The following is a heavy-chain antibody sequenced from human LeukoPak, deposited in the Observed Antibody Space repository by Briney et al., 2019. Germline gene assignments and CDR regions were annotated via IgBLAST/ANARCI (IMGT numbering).Heavy chain of an antibody. D-gene: IGHD3-3*01. J-gene: IGHJ4*02. CDR2: IYHSGST. V-gene: IGHV4-38-2*01. CDR1: GYSISSGYY. Sequence: SETLSLTCAVSGYSISSGYYWGWIRQPPGKGLGWIGSIYHSGSTYYNPSLKSRVTMSVDTSKNQFSLKLSSVTAADTAVYYCARQPNVDFHPYYFDYWGQGTLVTVSS. CDR3: ARQPNVDFHPYYFDY.